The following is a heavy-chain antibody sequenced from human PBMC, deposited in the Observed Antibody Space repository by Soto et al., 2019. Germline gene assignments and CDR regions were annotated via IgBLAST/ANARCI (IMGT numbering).Heavy chain of an antibody. Sequence: GGSLRLSCAASGFTFSSYSMNWVRQAPGKGLEWVSSISSSSSYIYYADSVKGRFTISRDNAKNSLYLQMNSLRAEDTAVYYCARDLSGYGEVVGNYYYGMDVWGQGTTVTVSS. D-gene: IGHD5-12*01. CDR1: GFTFSSYS. CDR2: ISSSSSYI. CDR3: ARDLSGYGEVVGNYYYGMDV. V-gene: IGHV3-21*01. J-gene: IGHJ6*02.